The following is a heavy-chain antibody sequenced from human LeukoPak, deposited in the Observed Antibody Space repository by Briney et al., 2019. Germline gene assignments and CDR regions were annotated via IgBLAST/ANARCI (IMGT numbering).Heavy chain of an antibody. CDR1: GGSISSYY. CDR3: ARGYYSTGWYSFDY. V-gene: IGHV4-4*07. CDR2: IYKSGNT. Sequence: SETLSLTCTVSGGSISSYYWSWIRRPAGKGLEWIRRIYKSGNTNYSPSLKSRVTMSVGTSKNQFSLKLTSVTAADTAVYYCARGYYSTGWYSFDYWGQGTLVTVSS. D-gene: IGHD6-19*01. J-gene: IGHJ4*02.